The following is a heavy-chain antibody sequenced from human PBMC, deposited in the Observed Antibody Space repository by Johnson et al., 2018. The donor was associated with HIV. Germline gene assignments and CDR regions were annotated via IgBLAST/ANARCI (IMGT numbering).Heavy chain of an antibody. CDR1: GFTFSSHG. CDR3: VRRFYDSSAFDI. Sequence: QVQLVESGGGLIQPGGSLRLSCAASGFTFSSHGMHWVRQAPGKGLEWVALISFDGGTTYFTDSVRGRFTISRDNSKNTLFLQMNSLRAEDTAVYYCVRRFYDSSAFDIWGQGTFVTVSS. V-gene: IGHV3-30*03. CDR2: ISFDGGTT. J-gene: IGHJ3*02. D-gene: IGHD3-22*01.